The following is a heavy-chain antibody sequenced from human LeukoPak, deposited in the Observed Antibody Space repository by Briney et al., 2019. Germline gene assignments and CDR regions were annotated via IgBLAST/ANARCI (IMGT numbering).Heavy chain of an antibody. CDR2: IYHSGST. CDR1: GGSISGGGYS. D-gene: IGHD3-16*02. Sequence: SETLSLTCAVSGGSISGGGYSWSWIRQPPGKGLEWIGYIYHSGSTYYNPSLKSRVTISVDRSKNQFSLKLSSVTAADTAVYYCARISNTFGRVIVPSGAFDIWGQGTMVTVSS. CDR3: ARISNTFGRVIVPSGAFDI. V-gene: IGHV4-30-2*01. J-gene: IGHJ3*02.